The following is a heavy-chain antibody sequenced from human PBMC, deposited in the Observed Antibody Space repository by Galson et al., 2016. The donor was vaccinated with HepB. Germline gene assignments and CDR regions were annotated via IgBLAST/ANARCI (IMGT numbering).Heavy chain of an antibody. CDR3: ARESTGRGVDAFDI. Sequence: SLRLSCAASGFTFSRYGIHWVRQVTGKGLQWVSAIGGAGDTYYSGSVKGRFTISRENAKNSLYLQMNSLTAGDTAVYYCARESTGRGVDAFDIWGQGTMVIVSS. CDR1: GFTFSRYG. CDR2: IGGAGDT. D-gene: IGHD3-16*01. J-gene: IGHJ3*02. V-gene: IGHV3-13*04.